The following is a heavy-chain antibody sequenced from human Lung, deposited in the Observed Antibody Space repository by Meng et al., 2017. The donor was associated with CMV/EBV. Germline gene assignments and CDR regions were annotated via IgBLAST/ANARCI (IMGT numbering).Heavy chain of an antibody. CDR2: IYPDGSTD. CDR3: VRDDNHYTGEGGS. D-gene: IGHD3-16*01. V-gene: IGHV3-23*03. CDR1: GFTFSNYA. Sequence: GESLKISCAASGFTFSNYAMTWVRQAPGKGLEWVSVIYPDGSTDLYADSVKGRFTIFRVNSNNTLYLQMNSLRAEDTAIYYCVRDDNHYTGEGGSWGHGTLVTFSS. J-gene: IGHJ5*01.